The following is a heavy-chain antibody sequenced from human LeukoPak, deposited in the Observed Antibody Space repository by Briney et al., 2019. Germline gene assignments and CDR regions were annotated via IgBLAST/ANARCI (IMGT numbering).Heavy chain of an antibody. CDR3: GRSMDV. CDR1: GFTFSKYW. J-gene: IGHJ6*02. Sequence: GGSLRLSCAASGFTFSKYWMSWVRQAPEKGLEWVANIKEDGSEKHYVDSVKGRFTISRDNAKNSLYLQMNSLGAEDTAVYYFGRSMDVWGQGTTVTVS. V-gene: IGHV3-7*01. CDR2: IKEDGSEK.